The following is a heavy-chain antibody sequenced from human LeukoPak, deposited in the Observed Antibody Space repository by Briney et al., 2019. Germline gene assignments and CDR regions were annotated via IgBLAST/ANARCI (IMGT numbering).Heavy chain of an antibody. CDR1: GFTFSSYW. J-gene: IGHJ4*02. CDR2: IKQDGSEE. CDR3: ARGGTNLYSGSYPYDY. Sequence: GGSLRLSCAASGFTFSSYWMPWVRQAPGTGLERVANIKQDGSEEYYIDSVKGRFTSSRDNAKNTLYLEMNSLRAEDTAVYYCARGGTNLYSGSYPYDYWGQGTLVTVSS. D-gene: IGHD1-26*01. V-gene: IGHV3-7*01.